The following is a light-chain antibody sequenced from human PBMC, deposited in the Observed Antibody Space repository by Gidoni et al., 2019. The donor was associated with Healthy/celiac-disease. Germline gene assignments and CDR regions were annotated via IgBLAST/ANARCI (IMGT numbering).Light chain of an antibody. CDR2: DAS. Sequence: DIQMTQSPSSLSASVGDRVTITCQASQDISNYLNWYQQKPGKAPKLLIYDASNLETGVPSRFSGSGSGTDLTFTISSLQPEDIATYYCQQYDNLLVTFGQGTKVEIK. J-gene: IGKJ1*01. CDR1: QDISNY. CDR3: QQYDNLLVT. V-gene: IGKV1-33*01.